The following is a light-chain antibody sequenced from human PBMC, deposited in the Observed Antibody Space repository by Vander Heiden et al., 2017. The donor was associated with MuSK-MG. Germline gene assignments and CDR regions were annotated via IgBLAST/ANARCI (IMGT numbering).Light chain of an antibody. V-gene: IGKV1-17*01. Sequence: DIKMTQDPSSLSASVGDRVTITCRASRDITNELGWYQQKPGKAPESLIYAASSLQSGVPSSFSGSGSGTEFTLTISSLQPEDFATYYCLQHNSYPLTFGGGTKVEIK. J-gene: IGKJ4*01. CDR1: RDITNE. CDR2: AAS. CDR3: LQHNSYPLT.